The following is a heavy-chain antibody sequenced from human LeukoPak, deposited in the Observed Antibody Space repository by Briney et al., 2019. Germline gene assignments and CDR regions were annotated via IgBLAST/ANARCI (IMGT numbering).Heavy chain of an antibody. CDR2: INPSGGST. V-gene: IGHV1-46*01. CDR3: ARGVGRYYYDSSGLDY. CDR1: GYTSTSYY. Sequence: ASVKVSCKASGYTSTSYYMHWVRQAPGQGLEWMGIINPSGGSTSYAQKFQGRVTMTRDTSISTAYMELSRLRSDDTAVYYCARGVGRYYYDSSGLDYWGQGTLVTVSS. J-gene: IGHJ4*02. D-gene: IGHD3-22*01.